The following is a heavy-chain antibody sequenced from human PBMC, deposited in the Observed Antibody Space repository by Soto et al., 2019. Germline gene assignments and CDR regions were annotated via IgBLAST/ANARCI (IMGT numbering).Heavy chain of an antibody. CDR3: ARQGDGYNFGPWY. Sequence: SETLSLTCTVSGGSISSSSYYWGWIRQPPGKGLEWIGSIYYSGSTYYNPSLKIRVTISVDTSKIQFSLKLSSVTAADTAVYYCARQGDGYNFGPWYWGQGTLVTVSS. CDR1: GGSISSSSYY. V-gene: IGHV4-39*01. D-gene: IGHD5-12*01. CDR2: IYYSGST. J-gene: IGHJ4*02.